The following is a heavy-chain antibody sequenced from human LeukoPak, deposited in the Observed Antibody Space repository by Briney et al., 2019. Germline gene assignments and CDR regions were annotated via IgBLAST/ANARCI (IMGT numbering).Heavy chain of an antibody. CDR3: ARDRGEGIVGTFDY. V-gene: IGHV4-59*11. D-gene: IGHD1-26*01. Sequence: SETLSLTCTVSGDSISNHYWSWIRQPPGKGLVWIGYIFYSGNTHYNPSLRSRVTMSVDTSKNQFSLRLSSVTPADTAVYYCARDRGEGIVGTFDYWGQGTLVTVSS. J-gene: IGHJ4*02. CDR1: GDSISNHY. CDR2: IFYSGNT.